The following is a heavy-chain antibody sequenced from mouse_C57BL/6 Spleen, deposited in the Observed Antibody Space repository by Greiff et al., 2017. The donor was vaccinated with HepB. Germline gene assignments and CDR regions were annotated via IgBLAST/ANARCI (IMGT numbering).Heavy chain of an antibody. CDR2: IHPNSGST. D-gene: IGHD2-3*01. CDR3: ARYDGYYRLLAY. V-gene: IGHV1-64*01. Sequence: QVQLQQPGAELVKPGASVKLSCKASGYTFTSYWMHWVKQRPGQGLEWIGMIHPNSGSTNYNEKFKSKATLTVDKSSSTAYMQLRSLTSEDSAVYYCARYDGYYRLLAYWGQGTLVTVSA. CDR1: GYTFTSYW. J-gene: IGHJ3*01.